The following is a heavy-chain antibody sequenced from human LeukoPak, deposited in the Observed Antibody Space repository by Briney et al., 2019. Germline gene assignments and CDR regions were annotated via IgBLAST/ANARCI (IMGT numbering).Heavy chain of an antibody. CDR1: GFTFSSNY. J-gene: IGHJ5*02. CDR3: ARDDYYGSGSYYKGPRRWFDP. V-gene: IGHV3-66*02. CDR2: IYSGGST. D-gene: IGHD3-10*01. Sequence: GGSLRLSCAASGFTFSSNYMSWVRQAPGKGLEWVSVIYSGGSTYYADSVKGRFTISRDNSKNTLYLQMNSLRAEDTAVYYCARDDYYGSGSYYKGPRRWFDPWGQGTLVTVSS.